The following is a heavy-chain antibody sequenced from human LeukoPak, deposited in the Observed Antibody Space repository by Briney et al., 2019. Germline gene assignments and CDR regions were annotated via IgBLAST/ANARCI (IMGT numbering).Heavy chain of an antibody. CDR2: IYHSGST. CDR1: GYSISSGYY. Sequence: PSETLSLTCTVSGYSISSGYYWGWIRQPPGKGLELIGIIYHSGSTYYKPSLKSRVTISVDTSKDQFSLKLSSVTAADTAVYYCARDGVTRFLEWLSHYYYYMGVWGKGTTVTVSS. J-gene: IGHJ6*03. V-gene: IGHV4-38-2*02. CDR3: ARDGVTRFLEWLSHYYYYMGV. D-gene: IGHD3-3*01.